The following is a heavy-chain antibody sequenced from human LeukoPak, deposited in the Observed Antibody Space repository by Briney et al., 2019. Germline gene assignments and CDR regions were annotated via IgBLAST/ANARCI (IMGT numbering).Heavy chain of an antibody. Sequence: GGSLRLSCAASGLTFSRYAMSWVRQAPGKGPEWVSTINDDGGGSYSADSVRGRFTISRDNSKNTLSLQMNSLRAEDTAVYYCAKGHTAGALYYFDYWGQGTLVTVSS. CDR1: GLTFSRYA. V-gene: IGHV3-23*01. CDR3: AKGHTAGALYYFDY. CDR2: INDDGGGS. D-gene: IGHD2-21*02. J-gene: IGHJ4*02.